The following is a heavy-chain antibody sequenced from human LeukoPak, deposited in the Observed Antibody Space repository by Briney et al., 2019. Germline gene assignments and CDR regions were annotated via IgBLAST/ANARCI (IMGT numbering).Heavy chain of an antibody. Sequence: SGTLSLTCTVSGGSISDNYWSWIRQPPGKGLEWVGYVYSSGSTSYNPSLKSRVTVSVDTSQNRFSLKLTSVTAADTAVYYCARDSSNYDFWSGYYSGWFDPWGQGTLVTVSS. CDR2: VYSSGST. D-gene: IGHD3-3*01. J-gene: IGHJ5*02. CDR1: GGSISDNY. CDR3: ARDSSNYDFWSGYYSGWFDP. V-gene: IGHV4-59*01.